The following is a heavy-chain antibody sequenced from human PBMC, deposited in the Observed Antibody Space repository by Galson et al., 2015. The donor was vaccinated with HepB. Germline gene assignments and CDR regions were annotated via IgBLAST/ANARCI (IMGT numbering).Heavy chain of an antibody. D-gene: IGHD3-10*01. CDR3: AKELPLSSPPYGSGNYYYYMDV. J-gene: IGHJ6*03. CDR2: ISWNSGSI. CDR1: GFTFDDYA. V-gene: IGHV3-9*01. Sequence: SLRLSCAASGFTFDDYAMHWVRQAPGKGLEWVSGISWNSGSIGYADSVKGRFTISRDNAKNSLYLQMNSLRAEDTALYYCAKELPLSSPPYGSGNYYYYMDVWGKGTTVTVSS.